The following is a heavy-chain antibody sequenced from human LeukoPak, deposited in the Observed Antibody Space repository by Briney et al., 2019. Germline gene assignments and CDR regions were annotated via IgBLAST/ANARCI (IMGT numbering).Heavy chain of an antibody. J-gene: IGHJ6*03. V-gene: IGHV4-59*08. CDR1: GGSISSYY. Sequence: SETLSLTCTVSGGSISSYYWSWIRQPPGKGLEWIGYIYYSGSTNYNPPLQSRVTISVDTSKNQFSLKLSSVTAADTAVYYCARVGYSSGWYRANYYYYYMDVWGKGTTVTISS. D-gene: IGHD6-19*01. CDR3: ARVGYSSGWYRANYYYYYMDV. CDR2: IYYSGST.